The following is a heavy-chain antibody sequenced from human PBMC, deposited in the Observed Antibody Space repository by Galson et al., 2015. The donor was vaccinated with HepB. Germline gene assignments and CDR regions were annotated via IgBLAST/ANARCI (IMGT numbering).Heavy chain of an antibody. D-gene: IGHD3-16*02. CDR3: RVRGSYRYNDYYYYGMDV. CDR1: GFTFSDYY. J-gene: IGHJ6*02. Sequence: SLRLSCAASGFTFSDYYMSWIRQAPGKGLEWVSYISSSSSYTNYADSVKGRFTISRDNAKNSLYLQMNSLRAEDTAVYYCRVRGSYRYNDYYYYGMDVWGQGTTVTVSS. CDR2: ISSSSSYT. V-gene: IGHV3-11*06.